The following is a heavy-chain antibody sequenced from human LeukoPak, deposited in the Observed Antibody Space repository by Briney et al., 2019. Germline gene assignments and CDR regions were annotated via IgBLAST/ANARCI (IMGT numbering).Heavy chain of an antibody. D-gene: IGHD6-13*01. CDR2: IKEDGSET. V-gene: IGHV3-7*01. J-gene: IGHJ4*02. CDR3: ARVDGGSSCPDY. Sequence: GGSLRLSCAASGFTFRTYWMTWVRQAPGKGLEWLANIKEDGSETYYVDSVKGRFTISRDNARNSLFLQMNSLRAEDTALYCCARVDGGSSCPDYWGQGTLVTVSS. CDR1: GFTFRTYW.